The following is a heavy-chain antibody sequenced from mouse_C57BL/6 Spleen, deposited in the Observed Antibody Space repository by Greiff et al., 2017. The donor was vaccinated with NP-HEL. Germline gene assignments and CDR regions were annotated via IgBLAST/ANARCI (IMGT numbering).Heavy chain of an antibody. J-gene: IGHJ3*01. CDR2: IRSESSNYAT. Sequence: EVQLVESGGGLVQPKGSLKLSCAASGFTFNTYAMHWVRQAPGKGLEWVAHIRSESSNYATYYAVSVKDRFTIYRDDSQSMLYLQMTNLKPEDTAKYYCVSEEYYGSSLGWFAYWGQGTLVTVSA. V-gene: IGHV10-3*01. CDR3: VSEEYYGSSLGWFAY. D-gene: IGHD1-1*01. CDR1: GFTFNTYA.